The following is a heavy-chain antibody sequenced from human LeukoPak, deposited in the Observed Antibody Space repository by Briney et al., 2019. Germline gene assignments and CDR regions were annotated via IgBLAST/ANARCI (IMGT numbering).Heavy chain of an antibody. V-gene: IGHV1-18*03. D-gene: IGHD5-12*01. CDR1: GYTFTSYG. CDR3: VRDSAYSPDY. CDR2: IRGNNDNT. J-gene: IGHJ4*01. Sequence: GASVKVSCKASGYTFTSYGISWVRQAPGQGLEWMAWIRGNNDNTKYAQKFQGRVTLTTDTSTSTAYMELRGLTSDDMAVYYCVRDSAYSPDYWGQEAWSPSPQ.